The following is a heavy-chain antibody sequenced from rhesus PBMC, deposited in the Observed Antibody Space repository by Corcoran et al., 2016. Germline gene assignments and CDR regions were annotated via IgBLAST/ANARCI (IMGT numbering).Heavy chain of an antibody. J-gene: IGHJ4*01. CDR1: GYSISSGYG. CDR3: ASISGYSGSWNFDY. D-gene: IGHD6-25*01. V-gene: IGHV4-122*02. CDR2: ISYSGST. Sequence: QLQLQESGPGLVKPSETLSLTCADSGYSISSGYGWSWISQPPGKGLEWIGYISYSGSTSYNPSLKSRVTISRDTSKNQFSLKLSSVTAADTAVYYCASISGYSGSWNFDYWGQGVLVTVSS.